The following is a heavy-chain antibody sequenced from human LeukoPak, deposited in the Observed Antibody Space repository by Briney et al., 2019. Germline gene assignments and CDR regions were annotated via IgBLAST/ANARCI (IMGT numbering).Heavy chain of an antibody. J-gene: IGHJ4*02. V-gene: IGHV3-7*01. Sequence: GGSLRLSCAASGFTLSTYWMNWVRQAPGKGLEWVATIKQDGSEKYYVDSVKGRFTISRDNAKNSLYLQMNSLRVEDTAVYYCARGSSSWYYLDYWGQGTLVTVSS. CDR3: ARGSSSWYYLDY. CDR2: IKQDGSEK. D-gene: IGHD6-13*01. CDR1: GFTLSTYW.